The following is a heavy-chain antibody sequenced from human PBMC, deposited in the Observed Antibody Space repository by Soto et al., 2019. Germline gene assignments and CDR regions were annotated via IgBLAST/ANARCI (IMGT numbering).Heavy chain of an antibody. V-gene: IGHV3-30-3*01. Sequence: GGSLRLSCAASGFTFSSYAMHWVRQAPGKGLEWVAVISYDGSNKYYADSVKGRFTISRDNSKNTLYLQMNSLRAEDTAVYYCARVRYSGYDLFHYYGMDVWGQGTTVTVSS. D-gene: IGHD5-12*01. J-gene: IGHJ6*02. CDR2: ISYDGSNK. CDR1: GFTFSSYA. CDR3: ARVRYSGYDLFHYYGMDV.